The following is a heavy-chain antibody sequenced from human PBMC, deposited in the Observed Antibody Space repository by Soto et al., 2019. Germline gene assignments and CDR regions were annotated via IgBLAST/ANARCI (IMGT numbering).Heavy chain of an antibody. CDR2: ISYDGSNE. J-gene: IGHJ4*02. D-gene: IGHD3-3*01. V-gene: IGHV3-30-3*01. CDR3: ADGGEWSFNFVY. CDR1: GFTFSTYA. Sequence: QVQVVESGGGVVQPGRSLRLSCAASGFTFSTYAMHWVRQAPGKGLEWVAVISYDGSNEYYVDSVKGRFTISRDNSKNTLYLHMNNLRAEDTAVYYCADGGEWSFNFVYWGQGTLVTVSS.